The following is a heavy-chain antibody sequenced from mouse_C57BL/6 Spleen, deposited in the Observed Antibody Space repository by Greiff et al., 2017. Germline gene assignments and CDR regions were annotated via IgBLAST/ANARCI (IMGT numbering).Heavy chain of an antibody. CDR2: ISYDGSN. V-gene: IGHV3-6*01. J-gene: IGHJ1*03. CDR1: GYSITSGYY. Sequence: EVKLMESGPGLVKPSQSLSLTCSVTGYSITSGYYWNWIRQFPGNKLEWMGYISYDGSNNYNPSLKNRISITRDTSKNQFFLKLNYVTTEDTATYYCARVPYYGSSYGYFDVWGTGTTVTVSS. CDR3: ARVPYYGSSYGYFDV. D-gene: IGHD1-1*01.